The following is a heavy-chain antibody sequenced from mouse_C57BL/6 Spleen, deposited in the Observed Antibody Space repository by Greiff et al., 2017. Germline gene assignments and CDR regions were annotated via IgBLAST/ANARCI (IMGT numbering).Heavy chain of an antibody. D-gene: IGHD2-4*01. V-gene: IGHV10-1*01. Sequence: EVHLVESGGGLVQPKGSLKLSCAASGFSFNTYAMNWVRQAPGKGLEWVARIRSKSNNYATYYADSVKDRFTISRDDSESMLYLQMNNLKTEDTAMYYCVRLYYDSVDYWGQGTSVTVSS. J-gene: IGHJ4*01. CDR1: GFSFNTYA. CDR2: IRSKSNNYAT. CDR3: VRLYYDSVDY.